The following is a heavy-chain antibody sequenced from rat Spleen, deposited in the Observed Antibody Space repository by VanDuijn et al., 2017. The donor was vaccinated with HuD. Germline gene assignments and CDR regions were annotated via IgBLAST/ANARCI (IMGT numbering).Heavy chain of an antibody. CDR3: TRELAY. CDR1: GFSLTSYN. Sequence: QVQLKESGPGLVQPSQTLSLTCTVSGFSLTSYNVHWVRQPPGKGLEWMGTMRYNGDTSYNSALKSRLSISRDTSKNQVFLKMNSLQTDDTGTYYCTRELAYWGQGTLVTVSS. CDR2: MRYNGDT. J-gene: IGHJ3*01. V-gene: IGHV2-63*01.